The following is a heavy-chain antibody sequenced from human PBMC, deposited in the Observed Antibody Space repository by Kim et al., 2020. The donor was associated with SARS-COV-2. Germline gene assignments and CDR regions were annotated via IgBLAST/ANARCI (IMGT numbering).Heavy chain of an antibody. V-gene: IGHV3-73*01. D-gene: IGHD2-15*01. Sequence: TAYAASVKGRFTISRDDSKNTAYLQMNSLKTEDTAVYYCTRHGVVALFDYWGQGTLVTVSS. CDR2: T. J-gene: IGHJ4*02. CDR3: TRHGVVALFDY.